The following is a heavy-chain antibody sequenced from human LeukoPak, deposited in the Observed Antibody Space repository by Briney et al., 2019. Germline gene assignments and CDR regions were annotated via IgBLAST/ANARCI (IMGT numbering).Heavy chain of an antibody. V-gene: IGHV4-59*01. D-gene: IGHD5-18*01. CDR3: ARDRHSTGPFDY. J-gene: IGHJ4*02. CDR1: GGSISTYY. Sequence: SETLSLTCTVSGGSISTYYRSSIRQPPGKGLEWIGYIYYSGSTNYNPSLKSRVMISVDTSKNQFSLKLSSVTAADTAVYCCARDRHSTGPFDYWGQGTLVTVSS. CDR2: IYYSGST.